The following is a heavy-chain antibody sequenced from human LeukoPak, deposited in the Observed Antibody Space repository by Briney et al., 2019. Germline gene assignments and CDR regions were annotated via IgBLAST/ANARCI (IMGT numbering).Heavy chain of an antibody. CDR1: GYTFTGYY. Sequence: ASVKVSCKASGYTFTGYYMHWVRQAPGQGLEWMGWINPNSGGTNYAQKFQGRVTMTRDTSISTAYMELSRLRSDDTAVYYCARGSPSRDYYDSSGYYDYWGQGTLVTVSS. CDR3: ARGSPSRDYYDSSGYYDY. D-gene: IGHD3-22*01. CDR2: INPNSGGT. V-gene: IGHV1-2*02. J-gene: IGHJ4*02.